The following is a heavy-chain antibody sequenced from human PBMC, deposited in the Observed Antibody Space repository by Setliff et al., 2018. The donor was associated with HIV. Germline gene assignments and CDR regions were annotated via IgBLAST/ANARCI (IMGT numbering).Heavy chain of an antibody. CDR1: GYTFATSW. D-gene: IGHD3-10*01. CDR2: IYPDDSDT. CDR3: ATYGEGAPTSWFDP. J-gene: IGHJ5*02. V-gene: IGHV5-51*01. Sequence: GESLKISCKTFGYTFATSWIAWVRQKPGKGLEWMGIIYPDDSDTRYNPYFEDHVYISVDKSINIAYLEWKALKAADSAMYYCATYGEGAPTSWFDPWGQGTLVTVSS.